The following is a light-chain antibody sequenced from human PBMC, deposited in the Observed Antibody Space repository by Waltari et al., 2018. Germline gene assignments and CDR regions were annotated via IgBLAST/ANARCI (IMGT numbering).Light chain of an antibody. J-gene: IGLJ3*02. V-gene: IGLV2-14*01. Sequence: QSALTQPASVSGSPGQSITISCTGTSSDVGGYNYVSWYQQHPGKAPRLMIYEVSHRPSGVSNRFSGSKSGNTASLTISGLQAEDEADYYCSSYTSSSIGFGGGTKLTVL. CDR3: SSYTSSSIG. CDR2: EVS. CDR1: SSDVGGYNY.